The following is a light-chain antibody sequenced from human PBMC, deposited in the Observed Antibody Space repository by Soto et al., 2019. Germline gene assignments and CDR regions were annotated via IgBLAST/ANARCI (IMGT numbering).Light chain of an antibody. J-gene: IGLJ2*01. CDR1: NSNVGRNY. CDR3: AAWDDSLSGVI. CDR2: SNS. Sequence: QSVVTQPPSASGTPGQRVTFSCSGANSNVGRNYVTWYQQFPGTAPKILIHSNSQRPSGVPDRFSGSKSGASASLAISGLRPEDEADYFCAAWDDSLSGVIFGGGTKVTVL. V-gene: IGLV1-47*02.